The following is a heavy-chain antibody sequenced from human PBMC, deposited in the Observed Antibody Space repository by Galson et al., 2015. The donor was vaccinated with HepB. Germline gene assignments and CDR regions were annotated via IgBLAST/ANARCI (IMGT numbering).Heavy chain of an antibody. CDR2: ISGSGGST. Sequence: SLRLSCAASGFTFSSYAMSWVRQAPGKGLEWVSAISGSGGSTYYADSVKGRFTISRDNSKNTLYLQMNSLRAEDTAVYYCASKDAVVVITFAAFDISGQGTMVTVSS. CDR3: ASKDAVVVITFAAFDI. V-gene: IGHV3-23*01. D-gene: IGHD3-22*01. J-gene: IGHJ3*02. CDR1: GFTFSSYA.